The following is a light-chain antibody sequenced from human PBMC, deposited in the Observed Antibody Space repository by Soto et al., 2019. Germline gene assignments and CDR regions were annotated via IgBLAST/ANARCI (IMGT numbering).Light chain of an antibody. CDR3: QQYGSSPPLT. Sequence: EIVLTQSPDTLSLSPGERATLSCRASQSVRAYLAWYQQKPGQAPRLLIYGASSRATGIPDRFSGSGSGTDFTLTISRLEPEDFAVYYCQQYGSSPPLTFGGGTKVDIK. J-gene: IGKJ4*01. CDR1: QSVRAY. CDR2: GAS. V-gene: IGKV3-20*01.